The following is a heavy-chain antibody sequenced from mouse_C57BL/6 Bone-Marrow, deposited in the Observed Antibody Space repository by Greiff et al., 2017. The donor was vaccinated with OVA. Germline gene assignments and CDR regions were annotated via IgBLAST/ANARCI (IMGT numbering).Heavy chain of an antibody. D-gene: IGHD1-1*02. Sequence: QVQLQQPGTELVKPGASVKLSCKASGYTFTSYWMHWVKQRPGQGLEWIGNINPSNGGTTSNEKFKSKATLTVDKSSSTADMQLSSLTSEDSAVYYGARGGLVWYFDVWGTGTTVTVSS. V-gene: IGHV1-53*01. CDR2: INPSNGGT. CDR1: GYTFTSYW. J-gene: IGHJ1*03. CDR3: ARGGLVWYFDV.